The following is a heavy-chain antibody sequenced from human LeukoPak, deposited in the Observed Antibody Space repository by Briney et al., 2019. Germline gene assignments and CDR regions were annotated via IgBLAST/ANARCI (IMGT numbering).Heavy chain of an antibody. CDR1: GFTFDDYA. D-gene: IGHD3-10*01. J-gene: IGHJ4*02. CDR3: AKGGNPSRGNYFDY. CDR2: ISWNSGSI. V-gene: IGHV3-9*01. Sequence: GGSLRLSCAASGFTFDDYAMHWVRQAPGKGLEWVSGISWNSGSIGYADSVKGRFTISRDNAKNSLYLQMNSLRAEDTALYYCAKGGNPSRGNYFDYWGQGTLVTVSS.